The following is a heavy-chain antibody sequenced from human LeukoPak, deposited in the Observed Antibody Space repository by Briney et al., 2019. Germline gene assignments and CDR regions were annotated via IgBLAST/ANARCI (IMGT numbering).Heavy chain of an antibody. Sequence: ASVKVSCKGSGYTLTSYYLHWVRQAPGQGLEWMGWISPNSGDTKYAQQFQGRLTVTRDTSISTAYMELSSLRSDDTAVYYCARHLTKNSDFWGQGTLVTVSS. CDR2: ISPNSGDT. D-gene: IGHD2-2*01. CDR3: ARHLTKNSDF. CDR1: GYTLTSYY. V-gene: IGHV1-2*02. J-gene: IGHJ4*02.